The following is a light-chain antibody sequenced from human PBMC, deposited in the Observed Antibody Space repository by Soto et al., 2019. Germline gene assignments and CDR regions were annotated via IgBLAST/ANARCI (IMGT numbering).Light chain of an antibody. CDR1: QTITSDY. CDR2: GAS. V-gene: IGKV3-20*01. Sequence: EIVLTQSPGNLSLSPGERATLSCRASQTITSDYLAWYKQKPGQAPRLLIYGASSRATGIPDRFSGRGSGTDFTPTVSSLEPEDFGVFYCHQYGTSPWTFGQGTKVEIK. CDR3: HQYGTSPWT. J-gene: IGKJ1*01.